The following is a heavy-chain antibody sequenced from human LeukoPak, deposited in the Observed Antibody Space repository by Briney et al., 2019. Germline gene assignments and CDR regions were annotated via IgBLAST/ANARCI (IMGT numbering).Heavy chain of an antibody. D-gene: IGHD3-10*01. CDR2: FYHSGST. J-gene: IGHJ4*02. CDR3: ATLRYAYYYGSGSSIISAFDY. Sequence: SETLSLTCTVSGGSVSSSDYYWGWIRQPPGKGLEWIGSFYHSGSTYNTPSLKSRVTISVDTSKNQFSLKLSSVTAADTAVYYCATLRYAYYYGSGSSIISAFDYWGQGTLVTVSS. V-gene: IGHV4-39*01. CDR1: GGSVSSSDYY.